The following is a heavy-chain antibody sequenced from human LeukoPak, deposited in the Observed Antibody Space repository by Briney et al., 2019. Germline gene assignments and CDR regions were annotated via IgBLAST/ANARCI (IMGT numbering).Heavy chain of an antibody. CDR1: GYTFTSYG. D-gene: IGHD5-18*01. CDR2: ISAYNGNT. J-gene: IGHJ2*01. V-gene: IGHV1-18*01. CDR3: ARDRYTAMVNPEDWYFDL. Sequence: GASVKVSCKASGYTFTSYGISWVRQAPGQGLEWMGWISAYNGNTNYAQKLQGRVTMTTDTSTSTAYMELRSLRSDDTAVYYCARDRYTAMVNPEDWYFDLWGRGTLVTVSS.